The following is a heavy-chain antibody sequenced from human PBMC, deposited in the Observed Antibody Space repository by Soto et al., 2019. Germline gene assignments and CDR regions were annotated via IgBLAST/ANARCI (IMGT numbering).Heavy chain of an antibody. CDR1: GFTFSNYA. J-gene: IGHJ4*02. CDR3: ARDVSAYYSNGLNY. CDR2: ISTSGTT. Sequence: GGSLRLSCAPSGFTFSNYAMSWVRQAPGKGLEWVSVISTSGTTYYADSVKGRFTISRDNSKNTLYLQMNSLRAEDTAVYYCARDVSAYYSNGLNYWGQGTLVTVSS. V-gene: IGHV3-23*01. D-gene: IGHD3-3*01.